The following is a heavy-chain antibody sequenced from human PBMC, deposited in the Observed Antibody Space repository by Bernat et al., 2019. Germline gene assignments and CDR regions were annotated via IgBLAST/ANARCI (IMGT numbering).Heavy chain of an antibody. D-gene: IGHD6-19*01. CDR2: SNSDGSST. J-gene: IGHJ4*02. V-gene: IGHV3-74*01. Sequence: EVQLVESGGGLVQPGGSLRLSCAASGFTFSSYWMHWVRQAPGKGLVWVSRSNSDGSSTSYADAVKGRFTISRDNAKNTLYLQMNSLRAEDTAVYYCARGEAGDFDYWGQGTLVTVSS. CDR1: GFTFSSYW. CDR3: ARGEAGDFDY.